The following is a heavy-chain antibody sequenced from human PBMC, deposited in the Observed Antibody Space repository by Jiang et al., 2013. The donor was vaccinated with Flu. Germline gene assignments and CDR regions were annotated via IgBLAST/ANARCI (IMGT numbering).Heavy chain of an antibody. V-gene: IGHV3-30-3*01. CDR2: ISYDGGNK. J-gene: IGHJ5*02. CDR3: ARDDDYGDYGGWFDP. D-gene: IGHD4-17*01. Sequence: RQAPGKGLEWAAAISYDGGNKYYADSVKGRFTISRDSSNNTLYLQMTSLRAEDTAVYYCARDDDYGDYGGWFDPWGQGTLVTVSS.